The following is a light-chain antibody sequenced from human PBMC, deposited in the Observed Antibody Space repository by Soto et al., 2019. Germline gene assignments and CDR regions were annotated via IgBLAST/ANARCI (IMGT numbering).Light chain of an antibody. Sequence: TVLSQAPGTLSLSTGERGTASCMASQSVTSTYLAWYQQRPGQAPRLLIYAAYSRATGIPDRFSGSGSGTDFTLTISTLEPEDFAVYSCQQYGSSGTFGQGTKVDIK. V-gene: IGKV3-20*01. CDR3: QQYGSSGT. CDR2: AAY. J-gene: IGKJ1*01. CDR1: QSVTSTY.